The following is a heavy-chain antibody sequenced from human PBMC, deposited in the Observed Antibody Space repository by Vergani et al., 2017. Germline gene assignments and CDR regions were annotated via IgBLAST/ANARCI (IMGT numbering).Heavy chain of an antibody. CDR2: NIPIFGTA. D-gene: IGHD5-24*01. CDR3: ARAGVGYSHGERFNYEYGMDV. J-gene: IGHJ6*02. V-gene: IGHV1-69*13. CDR1: GGTFSSYA. Sequence: QVQLVQSGAEVKKPGSSVKVSCKASGGTFSSYAISWVRQAPGQGLESMGRNIPIFGTANYAQKFQDRVTITAEESTSTAYIELSSLRSEDTAVYYCARAGVGYSHGERFNYEYGMDVWGQGTTVTVSS.